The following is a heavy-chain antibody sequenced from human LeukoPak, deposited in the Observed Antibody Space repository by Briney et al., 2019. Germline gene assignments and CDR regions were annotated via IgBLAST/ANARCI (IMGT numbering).Heavy chain of an antibody. D-gene: IGHD6-13*01. V-gene: IGHV4-4*07. CDR1: GASITSYY. Sequence: SETLSLTCTVSGASITSYYWSWIRQPAGKGLEWIGRIYTSGSTNYNPSLKSRVTMSVDTSKNQFSLNLSSVTAADTAVYYRAKYSSSSLRAFDIWGQGTMVTVSS. CDR2: IYTSGST. J-gene: IGHJ3*02. CDR3: AKYSSSSLRAFDI.